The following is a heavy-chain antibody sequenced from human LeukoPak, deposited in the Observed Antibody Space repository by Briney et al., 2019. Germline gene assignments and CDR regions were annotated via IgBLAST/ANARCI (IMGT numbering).Heavy chain of an antibody. Sequence: ASVKASCKASGYTFTSYDINWVRQATGQGLEWMGWMNPNSGNTGYAQKFQGRVTMTRNTSISTAYMELSSLRSEDTAVYYCARSPTLWFGSLLGYWGQGTLVTVSS. CDR1: GYTFTSYD. CDR3: ARSPTLWFGSLLGY. CDR2: MNPNSGNT. J-gene: IGHJ4*02. V-gene: IGHV1-8*02. D-gene: IGHD3-10*01.